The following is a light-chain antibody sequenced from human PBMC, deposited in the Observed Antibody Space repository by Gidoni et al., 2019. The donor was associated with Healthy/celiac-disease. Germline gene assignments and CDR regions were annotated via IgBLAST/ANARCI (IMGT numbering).Light chain of an antibody. J-gene: IGKJ4*01. CDR3: QQYGRPELT. CDR2: GAS. CDR1: QSVSSSY. V-gene: IGKV3-20*01. Sequence: EIVLTQSPGTLSLSPGERATLSCRASQSVSSSYLAWYQQKPGQAPRLLIYGASSRATGIPDRFSGSGSGTDFTLTISRLEPEDFAVYYCQQYGRPELTFGGXTKVEIK.